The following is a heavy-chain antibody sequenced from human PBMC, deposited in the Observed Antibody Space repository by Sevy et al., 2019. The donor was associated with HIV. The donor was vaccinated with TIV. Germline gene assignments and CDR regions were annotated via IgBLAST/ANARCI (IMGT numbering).Heavy chain of an antibody. J-gene: IGHJ6*02. V-gene: IGHV3-7*01. D-gene: IGHD5-12*01. Sequence: GSLRLSCAASGFTFNSYWMSWVRQAPGKGLEWVANIKQDGSEKYYVDSVKDRFTISRDNSQNSLFLQMNTLRAEDTAVYYCAREGSPYDTYYYYYGMDVWGQGTTVTVSS. CDR1: GFTFNSYW. CDR3: AREGSPYDTYYYYYGMDV. CDR2: IKQDGSEK.